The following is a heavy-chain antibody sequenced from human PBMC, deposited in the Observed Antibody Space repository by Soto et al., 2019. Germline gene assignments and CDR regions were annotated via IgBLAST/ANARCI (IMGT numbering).Heavy chain of an antibody. CDR3: AREYSSSWHRYY. D-gene: IGHD6-13*01. CDR2: ISAYNGNT. V-gene: IGHV1-18*01. J-gene: IGHJ4*02. CDR1: GYTFTSYG. Sequence: ASVKVSCKASGYTFTSYGITWVRQAPGQGLERMGWISAYNGNTNYAQKLQGRVTMTTEISTSTAYMELSSLRSDDTAVYYCAREYSSSWHRYYWGQGTLVTVSS.